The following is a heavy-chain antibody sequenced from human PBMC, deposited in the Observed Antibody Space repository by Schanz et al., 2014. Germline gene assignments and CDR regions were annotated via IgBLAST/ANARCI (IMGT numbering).Heavy chain of an antibody. J-gene: IGHJ4*02. CDR1: GFTFSSYG. D-gene: IGHD2-8*02. Sequence: QVQLVESGGGVVQPGRSRRLSCEASGFTFSSYGMHWVRQAPGKGLEWVAVISYDGNNEDCADSVKGRFSISRDNSQNTLYLQMDSLRPEDTAVYFCAKDTGYCHGGACYCFEYWGLGILVTVSS. V-gene: IGHV3-30*18. CDR3: AKDTGYCHGGACYCFEY. CDR2: ISYDGNNE.